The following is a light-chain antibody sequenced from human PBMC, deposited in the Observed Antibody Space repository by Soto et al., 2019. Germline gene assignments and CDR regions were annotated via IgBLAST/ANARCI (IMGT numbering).Light chain of an antibody. J-gene: IGKJ2*01. Sequence: DIQMTQSPSSLSASVGDRVTITCRASQGIRNDLGWYQQKPGKAPKRLIYAASSLQSGVPSRLSGSGSATEFTLTICSLQTHGCVTYYCLHHNSYPLFTFGQGTKLEIK. CDR2: AAS. V-gene: IGKV1-17*01. CDR1: QGIRND. CDR3: LHHNSYPLFT.